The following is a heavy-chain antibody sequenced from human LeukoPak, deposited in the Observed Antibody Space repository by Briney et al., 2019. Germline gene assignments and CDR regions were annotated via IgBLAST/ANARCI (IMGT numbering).Heavy chain of an antibody. CDR2: IIPIFGTA. V-gene: IGHV1-69*13. CDR3: ARGAADAAIPYGMDV. CDR1: GGTFSSYA. Sequence: SVKVSCKASGGTFSSYAISWVRQAPGQGLEWMGGIIPIFGTANYAQKFQGRVTITADESTSTAYMELSSLRSEDTAVYYCARGAADAAIPYGMDVWGKGTMVTVSS. J-gene: IGHJ6*04. D-gene: IGHD5-18*01.